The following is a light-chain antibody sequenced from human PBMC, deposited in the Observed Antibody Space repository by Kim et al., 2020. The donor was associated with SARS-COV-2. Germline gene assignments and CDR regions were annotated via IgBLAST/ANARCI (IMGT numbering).Light chain of an antibody. CDR1: TGDVTNGHW. CDR2: DTS. J-gene: IGLJ2*01. CDR3: LLSYSDGQRV. Sequence: QAVVTQEPSLTVSPGGTVTLTCGSSTGDVTNGHWPYWFQQKAGQAPRTLIYDTSKKHSWTPARFSGSLLGGKAALTLSGAQPEDEAEYYCLLSYSDGQRVFGGGTQLTVL. V-gene: IGLV7-46*01.